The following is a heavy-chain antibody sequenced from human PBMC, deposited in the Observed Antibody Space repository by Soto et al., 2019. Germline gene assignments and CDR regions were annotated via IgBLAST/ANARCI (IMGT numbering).Heavy chain of an antibody. D-gene: IGHD6-19*01. Sequence: SETVSLTCTVSGGSISSGGYYWSWIRQHPGKGLEWIGYIYYSGSTYYNPSLNSRVTISVDTSKNQFSLKLSSVTAADTAVYYCARDSSGLLPPYYYGMDVWGQGTTVTAP. CDR1: GGSISSGGYY. V-gene: IGHV4-31*03. CDR3: ARDSSGLLPPYYYGMDV. J-gene: IGHJ6*02. CDR2: IYYSGST.